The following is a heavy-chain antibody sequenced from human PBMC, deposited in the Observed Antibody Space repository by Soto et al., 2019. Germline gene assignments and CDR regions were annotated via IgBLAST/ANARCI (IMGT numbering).Heavy chain of an antibody. CDR1: GYSFAGYW. CDR3: ARQIYDSDTGPNFQYYFDS. D-gene: IGHD3-22*01. CDR2: IDPSDSQT. V-gene: IGHV5-10-1*01. J-gene: IGHJ4*02. Sequence: PGESLKISCKGSGYSFAGYWITWVRQKPVKGLEWMGRIDPSDSQTYYSPSFRGHVTISVTKSITTVFLQWSSLRASDTAMYYCARQIYDSDTGPNFQYYFDSWGQGTPVTVSS.